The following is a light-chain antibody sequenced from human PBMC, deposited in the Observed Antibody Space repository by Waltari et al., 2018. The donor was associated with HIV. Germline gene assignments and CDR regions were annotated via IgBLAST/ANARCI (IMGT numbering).Light chain of an antibody. Sequence: QSVVTQPPSVSGATGQRVTIPCTGSSSHIGDGYDVHWYQQLPGTAPKLLINGNTNRPSWVPDRFSGSKSGTSASLAITGLQAEDEADYYCQSYDSSLSGSDVVFGGGTELTVL. V-gene: IGLV1-40*01. CDR3: QSYDSSLSGSDVV. J-gene: IGLJ2*01. CDR1: SSHIGDGYD. CDR2: GNT.